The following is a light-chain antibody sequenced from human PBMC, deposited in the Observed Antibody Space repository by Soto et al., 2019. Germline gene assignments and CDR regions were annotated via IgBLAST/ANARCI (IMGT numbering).Light chain of an antibody. J-gene: IGLJ1*01. CDR2: EVS. CDR1: SSDVGGYNY. V-gene: IGLV2-8*01. CDR3: SSYAGSNYV. Sequence: QDVLTQPPSATGSTGQSVTISCTGTSSDVGGYNYVSWYQQHPGKAPKLMIYEVSKRPSGVPDRFSGSKSGNTASLTVSGLQAEDEADYYCSSYAGSNYVFGTGTKVTVL.